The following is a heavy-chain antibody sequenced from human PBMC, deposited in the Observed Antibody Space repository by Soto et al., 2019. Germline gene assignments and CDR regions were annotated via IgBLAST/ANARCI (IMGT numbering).Heavy chain of an antibody. D-gene: IGHD4-17*01. J-gene: IGHJ4*02. CDR2: ISYDGSNK. CDR3: ASLGDHDGSYYFDY. Sequence: QVQLVESGGGVVQPGRYLRLSCAASGFTFSSYAMHWVRQAPGKGLEWVAVISYDGSNKYYADSVKGRFTISRDNSKNTLYLPMNSLRAEDTAVYYCASLGDHDGSYYFDYCGQGTLVTVSS. V-gene: IGHV3-30-3*01. CDR1: GFTFSSYA.